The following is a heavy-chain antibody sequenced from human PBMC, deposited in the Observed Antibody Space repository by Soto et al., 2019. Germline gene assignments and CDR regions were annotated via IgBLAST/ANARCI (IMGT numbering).Heavy chain of an antibody. Sequence: ASVKVSCKASGYTFTSYGISWVRQAPGQGLKWMGWISAYNGNTNYAQKLQGRVTMTTDTSTSTAYMELRSLRSDDTAVYYCARDNGSWYPYYYGMDVWGQGTTVTVSS. V-gene: IGHV1-18*04. CDR1: GYTFTSYG. D-gene: IGHD6-13*01. J-gene: IGHJ6*02. CDR3: ARDNGSWYPYYYGMDV. CDR2: ISAYNGNT.